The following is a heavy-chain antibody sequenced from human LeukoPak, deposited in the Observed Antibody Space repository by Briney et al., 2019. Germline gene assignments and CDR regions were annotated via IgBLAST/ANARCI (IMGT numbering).Heavy chain of an antibody. CDR2: IIPILGIA. D-gene: IGHD4-23*01. CDR1: GGTFSTYT. V-gene: IGHV1-69*02. CDR3: ARWDNYGGYDY. Sequence: SVNVSCKASGGTFSTYTISSVPQAPGQGREWMGRIIPILGIANYAQKFQGRVTITADQSTSTPYMELSSLRSDDTAVSYCARWDNYGGYDYWGQGTLVTVSS. J-gene: IGHJ4*02.